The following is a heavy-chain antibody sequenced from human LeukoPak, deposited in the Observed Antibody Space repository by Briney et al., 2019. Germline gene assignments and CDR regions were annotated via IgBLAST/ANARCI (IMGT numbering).Heavy chain of an antibody. CDR3: AKRKGGYSYGSEDYFDY. V-gene: IGHV3-30*02. Sequence: GGSLRLSCAASGFTFSSYGMHWVRQAPGKGLERVAFIRYDGSNKYYEASVKGRFTTSQHNSKNTLYLQMNSLRAEDTAVYYCAKRKGGYSYGSEDYFDYWGQGTLVTVSS. CDR1: GFTFSSYG. D-gene: IGHD5-18*01. CDR2: IRYDGSNK. J-gene: IGHJ4*02.